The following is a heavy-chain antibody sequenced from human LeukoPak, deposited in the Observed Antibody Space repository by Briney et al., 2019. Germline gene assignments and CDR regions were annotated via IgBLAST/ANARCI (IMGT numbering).Heavy chain of an antibody. CDR1: GYTFTGYY. Sequence: GASVKVSCKASGYTFTGYYMHWVRQAPGQGLEWMGWINPNSGGTNYAQKFQGKVTMTRDTSISTAYMELSRLRSDDTAVYYCARDAYTMVRGYHNPPGYRGQGTLVTVSS. V-gene: IGHV1-2*02. J-gene: IGHJ4*02. CDR2: INPNSGGT. CDR3: ARDAYTMVRGYHNPPGY. D-gene: IGHD3-10*01.